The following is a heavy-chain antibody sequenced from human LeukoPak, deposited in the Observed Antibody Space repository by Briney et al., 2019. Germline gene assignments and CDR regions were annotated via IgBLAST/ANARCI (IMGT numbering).Heavy chain of an antibody. CDR3: AKDISGVRDAFDI. D-gene: IGHD3-10*01. CDR2: ISWNSGSI. J-gene: IGHJ3*02. CDR1: GFTFDDYA. V-gene: IGHV3-9*01. Sequence: GGSLRLSCEASGFTFDDYAMHWVRQAPGKGLEWVSGISWNSGSIGYADSVKGRFTISRDNAKNSLYLQMNSLRAEDTALYYCAKDISGVRDAFDIWGQGTMVTVSS.